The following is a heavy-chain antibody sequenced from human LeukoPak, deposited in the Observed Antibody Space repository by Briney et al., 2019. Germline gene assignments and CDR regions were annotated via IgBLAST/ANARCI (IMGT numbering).Heavy chain of an antibody. J-gene: IGHJ4*02. CDR2: INTDGSSL. Sequence: GGSLRLSCAASGFTYSSYWMYWVRQAPGKGPVWVARINTDGSSLNYADSVKGRFTISRDNAKNTLYLQMNSLRVEDTAVFYCARDQYDTWSRRGNFDSWGQGTLVIVSS. CDR1: GFTYSSYW. D-gene: IGHD3-3*01. V-gene: IGHV3-74*01. CDR3: ARDQYDTWSRRGNFDS.